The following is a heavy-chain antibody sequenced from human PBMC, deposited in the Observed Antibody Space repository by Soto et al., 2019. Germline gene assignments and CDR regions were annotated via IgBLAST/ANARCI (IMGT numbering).Heavy chain of an antibody. CDR2: ISRSGDST. D-gene: IGHD6-19*01. CDR1: GFTFSSYA. CDR3: AKTDKFNPQSSGWANRFDY. Sequence: EVQLLESGGGLVQPGGSLRLSCAASGFTFSSYAMTWVRQAPGKGLEWVSTISRSGDSTYYRDSVKGRFTISRDNSKNTVYLQMNSLRAEDTAGYYCAKTDKFNPQSSGWANRFDYWGQVTLVTVSS. J-gene: IGHJ4*02. V-gene: IGHV3-23*01.